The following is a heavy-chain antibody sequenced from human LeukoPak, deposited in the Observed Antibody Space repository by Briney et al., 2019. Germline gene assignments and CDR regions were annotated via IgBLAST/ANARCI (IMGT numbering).Heavy chain of an antibody. V-gene: IGHV3-48*03. CDR3: ARDIPKYCSGGSCYGAFDI. Sequence: GGSLRLSCAASGFTFSSYEMNWVRQAPGKGLEWVSYISSSGSTIYYADSVKGRFTISRDNAKNSLYLQMNSLRAEDTAVYYCARDIPKYCSGGSCYGAFDIWGQGTMVTVSS. J-gene: IGHJ3*02. CDR1: GFTFSSYE. CDR2: ISSSGSTI. D-gene: IGHD2-15*01.